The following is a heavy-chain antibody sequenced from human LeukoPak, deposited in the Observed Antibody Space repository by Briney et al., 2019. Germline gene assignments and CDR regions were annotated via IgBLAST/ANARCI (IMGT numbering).Heavy chain of an antibody. V-gene: IGHV3-23*01. CDR3: ARKATRGYYYYYMDV. Sequence: GGSLRLSCAASGFTFSSYGMSWVRQAPGKGLEWVSTISGRRDSTSYADSVKGRFTISRDNSKNTLYLQMNSLRAEDTAVYYCARKATRGYYYYYMDVWGKGTTVTVSS. CDR1: GFTFSSYG. D-gene: IGHD5-12*01. CDR2: ISGRRDST. J-gene: IGHJ6*03.